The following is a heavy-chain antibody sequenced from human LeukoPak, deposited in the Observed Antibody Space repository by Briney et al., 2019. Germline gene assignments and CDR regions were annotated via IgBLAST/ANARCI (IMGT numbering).Heavy chain of an antibody. J-gene: IGHJ4*02. Sequence: PGGSLRLSCAASGFTFSSYSMNWVRQAPGKGLEWVSSISSSSSYICYADSVKGRFTISRDNAKNSLYLQMNSLRAEDTAVYYCARGYGGNRGYYFDYWGQGTLVTVSS. CDR3: ARGYGGNRGYYFDY. V-gene: IGHV3-21*01. CDR2: ISSSSSYI. D-gene: IGHD4-23*01. CDR1: GFTFSSYS.